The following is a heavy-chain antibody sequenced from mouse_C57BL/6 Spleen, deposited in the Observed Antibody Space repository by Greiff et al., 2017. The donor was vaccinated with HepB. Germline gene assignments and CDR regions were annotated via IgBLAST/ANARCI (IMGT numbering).Heavy chain of an antibody. D-gene: IGHD2-2*01. J-gene: IGHJ4*01. V-gene: IGHV1-52*01. Sequence: QVQLQQPGAELVRPGSSVKLSCKASGYTFTSYWMHWVKQRPIQGLEWIANIDPSDSETHYNQKFKDKATLTVDKSSSTAYMQLSSLTSEDSAVYYCARTYGYDEGYAMDYWGQGTSVTVSS. CDR3: ARTYGYDEGYAMDY. CDR2: IDPSDSET. CDR1: GYTFTSYW.